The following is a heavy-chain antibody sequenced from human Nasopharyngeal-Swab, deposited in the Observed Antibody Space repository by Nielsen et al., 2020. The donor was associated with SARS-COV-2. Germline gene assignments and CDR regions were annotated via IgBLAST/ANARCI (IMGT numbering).Heavy chain of an antibody. CDR2: FKSKTDGGTT. Sequence: GGSLRLSCAASGFTFSNAWMSWVRQAPGTGLEWVGRFKSKTDGGTTDYAAPVKGRFTISRDESKNTLYLQMNSLKTEDTAVYYCTTGPLGYCSGGSCSDAFDIWGQGTMVTVSS. V-gene: IGHV3-15*01. J-gene: IGHJ3*02. CDR1: GFTFSNAW. D-gene: IGHD2-15*01. CDR3: TTGPLGYCSGGSCSDAFDI.